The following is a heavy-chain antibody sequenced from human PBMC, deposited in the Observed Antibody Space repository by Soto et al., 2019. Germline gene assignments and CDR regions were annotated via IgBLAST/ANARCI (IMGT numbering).Heavy chain of an antibody. J-gene: IGHJ4*02. D-gene: IGHD5-12*01. V-gene: IGHV3-48*02. Sequence: VGPLRLSSRVAGFTSLSLGRSWVRQAPGKGLEWVSYISSSSSTIYYADSVKGRLTISRDNAKNSLYLQMNSLRDEDTAVYYCAREGYPFAYWGQGTLVTVSS. CDR2: ISSSSSTI. CDR1: GFTSLSLG. CDR3: AREGYPFAY.